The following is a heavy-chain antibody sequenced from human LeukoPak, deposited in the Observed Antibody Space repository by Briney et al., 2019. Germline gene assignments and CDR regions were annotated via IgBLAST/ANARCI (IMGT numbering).Heavy chain of an antibody. J-gene: IGHJ5*02. Sequence: ASVKVSCKASGYTFTSYAMHWVRQAPGRRLEWMGWINAGNGNTKYSQKFQGRVTITRDTSASTAYMELSSLRSEDTAVYYCARGKIQLVRGDWFDPWGQGTLVTVSS. V-gene: IGHV1-3*01. CDR2: INAGNGNT. D-gene: IGHD6-6*01. CDR3: ARGKIQLVRGDWFDP. CDR1: GYTFTSYA.